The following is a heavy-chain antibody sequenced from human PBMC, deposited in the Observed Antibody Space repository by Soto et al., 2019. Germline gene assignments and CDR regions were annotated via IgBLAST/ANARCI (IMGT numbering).Heavy chain of an antibody. J-gene: IGHJ6*02. CDR3: AKDRAAVTGAYYYGLDV. CDR2: ISWDGGHT. Sequence: PGGSLRLSCAASGFNLDDYTMHWVRQAPGKGPEWVSLISWDGGHTYYTDSVKGRFTISRDNRKNSLYLQMNSLRADDTALYYCAKDRAAVTGAYYYGLDVWGQGTTV. CDR1: GFNLDDYT. D-gene: IGHD3-9*01. V-gene: IGHV3-43*01.